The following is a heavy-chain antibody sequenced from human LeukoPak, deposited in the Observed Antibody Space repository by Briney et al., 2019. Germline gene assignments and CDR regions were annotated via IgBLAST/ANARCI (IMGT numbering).Heavy chain of an antibody. CDR2: ISGSGGST. Sequence: GGSLRLSCAASGFTFSSYAMSWVRQAPGKGLEWVSAISGSGGSTYYADSVKGRFTISRDNSKNTLYLQMNSLRAEDTAVYYCAKAEFTTYYYDSSGSLPHYWGQGTLVTVSS. CDR3: AKAEFTTYYYDSSGSLPHY. CDR1: GFTFSSYA. D-gene: IGHD3-22*01. V-gene: IGHV3-23*01. J-gene: IGHJ4*02.